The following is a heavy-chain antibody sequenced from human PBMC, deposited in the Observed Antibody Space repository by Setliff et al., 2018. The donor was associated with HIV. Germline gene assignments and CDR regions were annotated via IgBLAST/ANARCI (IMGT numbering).Heavy chain of an antibody. Sequence: SETLSLTCAVYGGSFSGYYWSWIRQPPGKGLEWIGEINHDENTNYNPSLKSRVTISLDMSKNQFSLNLSSVTAADTAVYYCARGSSSIFGVLVLLPHSYYYMDVWGKGTTVTVSS. CDR1: GGSFSGYY. V-gene: IGHV4-34*01. CDR2: INHDENT. CDR3: ARGSSSIFGVLVLLPHSYYYMDV. D-gene: IGHD3-3*01. J-gene: IGHJ6*03.